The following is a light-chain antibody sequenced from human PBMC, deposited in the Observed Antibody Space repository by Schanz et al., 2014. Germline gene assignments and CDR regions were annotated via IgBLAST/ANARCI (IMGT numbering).Light chain of an antibody. CDR1: QSVSSNS. J-gene: IGKJ1*01. CDR3: QQYGSSSWT. CDR2: AAS. V-gene: IGKV3-20*01. Sequence: EIVLTQSPGTLSLSPGERATLSCRASQSVSSNSLAWYQQKPGQAPRLLIYAASSRATGISDRFSGSGSGTDFTLTISRLEPEDFAVYYCQQYGSSSWTFGQGTKVEIK.